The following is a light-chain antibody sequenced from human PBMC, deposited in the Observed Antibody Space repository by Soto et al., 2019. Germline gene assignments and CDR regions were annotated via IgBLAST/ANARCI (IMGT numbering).Light chain of an antibody. J-gene: IGKJ1*01. Sequence: EIVMTQSPATLSVSPGERATLSCRASQSVGSNLAWYQQKPGQAPRLLIYGASTRATGIPARFSGSGSGTEFTHTISSLQSEDFAIYFCQQYNSWPPDRTFGQGTKVEIK. CDR3: QQYNSWPPDRT. CDR2: GAS. V-gene: IGKV3-15*01. CDR1: QSVGSN.